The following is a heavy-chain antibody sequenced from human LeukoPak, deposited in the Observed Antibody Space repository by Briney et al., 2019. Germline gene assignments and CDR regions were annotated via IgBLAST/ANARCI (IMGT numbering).Heavy chain of an antibody. CDR2: IYTSGST. V-gene: IGHV4-59*10. Sequence: PSETLSLTCAVYGGSFSGYYWSWIRQPAGKGLEWIGRIYTSGSTNYNPSLKSRVTMSVDTSKNQFSLKLSSVTAADTAVYYCARGGGGGTTLDYWGQGTLVTVSS. J-gene: IGHJ4*02. CDR3: ARGGGGGTTLDY. CDR1: GGSFSGYY. D-gene: IGHD2-21*01.